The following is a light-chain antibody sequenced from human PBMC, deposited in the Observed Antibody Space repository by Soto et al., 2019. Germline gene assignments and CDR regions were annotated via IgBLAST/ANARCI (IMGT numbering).Light chain of an antibody. Sequence: DIQMTQSPSSLSASVGDRVTITCRASQSIISYLNWYQQKPGKAPKLLIYAASSLQSGVPSRFSGSGSGTDFTLTISSLQPEDFATYYCQQSYSTPWTCGQGTKVEIK. V-gene: IGKV1-39*01. CDR2: AAS. CDR1: QSIISY. J-gene: IGKJ1*01. CDR3: QQSYSTPWT.